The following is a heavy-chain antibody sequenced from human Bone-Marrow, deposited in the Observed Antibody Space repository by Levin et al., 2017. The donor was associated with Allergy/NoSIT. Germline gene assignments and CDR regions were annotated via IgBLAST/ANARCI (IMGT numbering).Heavy chain of an antibody. CDR2: IYYNGGV. Sequence: PSETLSLTCTVSGDSITTRSYYWGWIRQSPGKALEWIGNIYYNGGVYYNPSLKSRLIISVDTSTHQFSLRLSSVTAADTAVYFCARVDGNVFDYWGQGALVTVSS. D-gene: IGHD4-23*01. CDR1: GDSITTRSYY. CDR3: ARVDGNVFDY. J-gene: IGHJ4*02. V-gene: IGHV4-39*01.